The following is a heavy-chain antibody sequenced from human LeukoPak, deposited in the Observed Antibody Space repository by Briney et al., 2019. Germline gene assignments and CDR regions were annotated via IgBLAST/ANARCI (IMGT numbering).Heavy chain of an antibody. D-gene: IGHD4-11*01. Sequence: GASVTVSCTASGYTFTVYYMHWVRPAPGQGLEWMGWINPNSGGTNYAQKFQGWVTMTRDTSISTAYMELSRLRSDDTAVYYCARDSAVTNMYYYGMDVWGQGTTVTVSS. V-gene: IGHV1-2*04. CDR2: INPNSGGT. J-gene: IGHJ6*02. CDR3: ARDSAVTNMYYYGMDV. CDR1: GYTFTVYY.